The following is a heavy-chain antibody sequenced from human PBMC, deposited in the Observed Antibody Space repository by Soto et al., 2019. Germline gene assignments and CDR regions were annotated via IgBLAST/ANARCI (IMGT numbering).Heavy chain of an antibody. CDR3: ARVGFGELLAHGMDV. Sequence: QVQLQESGPGLVKPSQTLSLTCTVSGGSISSGDYYWSWIRQPPGKGLEWIGYIYYSRSTYYNPSLKSRVTISVDTSKNQFSLKLSSVTAADTAVYYCARVGFGELLAHGMDVWGQGTTVTVSS. CDR1: GGSISSGDYY. V-gene: IGHV4-30-4*01. J-gene: IGHJ6*02. D-gene: IGHD3-10*01. CDR2: IYYSRST.